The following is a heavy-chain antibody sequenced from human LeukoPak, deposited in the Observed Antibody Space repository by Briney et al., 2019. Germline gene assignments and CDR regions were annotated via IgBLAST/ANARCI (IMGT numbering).Heavy chain of an antibody. CDR2: IGTAGDT. V-gene: IGHV3-13*01. CDR1: GFTFSSYD. D-gene: IGHD5-18*01. CDR3: ARGYSYGPEFDY. J-gene: IGHJ4*02. Sequence: GGSLRLSCAASGFTFSSYDMHWVRQATGKGLEWVSAIGTAGDTYYPGSVKGRFTISRENAKNSLYLQMNSQRAEDTAVYYCARGYSYGPEFDYWGQGTLVTVSS.